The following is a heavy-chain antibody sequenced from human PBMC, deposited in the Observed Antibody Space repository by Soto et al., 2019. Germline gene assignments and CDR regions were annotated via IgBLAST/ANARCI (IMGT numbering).Heavy chain of an antibody. V-gene: IGHV3-30*18. J-gene: IGHJ6*03. CDR2: ISYDGSNK. CDR1: GFTFSSYG. CDR3: AKTEGYCSGGSCYSGDYYYYMDV. D-gene: IGHD2-15*01. Sequence: GGSLRLSCAASGFTFSSYGMHWIRQAPGKGLEWVAVISYDGSNKYYADSVKGRFTISRDNSKNTLYLQMNSLRAEDTAVYYCAKTEGYCSGGSCYSGDYYYYMDVWGKGTTVTVSS.